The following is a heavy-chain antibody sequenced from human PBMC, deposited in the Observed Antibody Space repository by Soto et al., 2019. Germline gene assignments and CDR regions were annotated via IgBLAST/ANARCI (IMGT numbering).Heavy chain of an antibody. Sequence: PSETLSLTCTVSGGSISSYYWSWIRQPPGKGLEWIGYIYYSGSTNYNPSLKSRVTISVDTSKNQFSLKLSSVTAADTAVYYCARAKYCSGGSCYPVDAFDIWGQGTMVTVSS. CDR2: IYYSGST. D-gene: IGHD2-15*01. V-gene: IGHV4-59*08. J-gene: IGHJ3*02. CDR3: ARAKYCSGGSCYPVDAFDI. CDR1: GGSISSYY.